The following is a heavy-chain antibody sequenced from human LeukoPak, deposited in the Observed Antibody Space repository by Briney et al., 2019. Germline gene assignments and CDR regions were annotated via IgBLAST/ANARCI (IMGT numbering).Heavy chain of an antibody. CDR3: ARDPRIAVAGKYFDY. CDR1: GYTFTGYY. D-gene: IGHD6-19*01. CDR2: VNPNSGGT. Sequence: ASVKVSCKASGYTFTGYYVHWVRQAPGQGLEWMGRVNPNSGGTNYAQKFQGRVTMTRDTSINTAYLELSRLRSDDTAVYYCARDPRIAVAGKYFDYWGQGTLVTVSP. J-gene: IGHJ4*02. V-gene: IGHV1-2*06.